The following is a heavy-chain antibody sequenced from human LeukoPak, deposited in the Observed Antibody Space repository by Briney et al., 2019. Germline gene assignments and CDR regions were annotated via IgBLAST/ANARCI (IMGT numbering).Heavy chain of an antibody. CDR1: GGSISSSSYY. J-gene: IGHJ4*02. CDR3: ARFYYYDSRGPRYYFDY. D-gene: IGHD3-22*01. Sequence: SETLSLTCTVSGGSISSSSYYWGWIRQPTGKGLEWIGNIYYTGSTYYEPSLKSRVTISVDTSKNQVSLKLRSVTAADTAFYYCARFYYYDSRGPRYYFDYWGQGTPVTVSS. V-gene: IGHV4-39*01. CDR2: IYYTGST.